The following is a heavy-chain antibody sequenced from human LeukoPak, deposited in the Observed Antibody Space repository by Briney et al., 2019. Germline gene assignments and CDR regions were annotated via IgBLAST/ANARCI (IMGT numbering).Heavy chain of an antibody. D-gene: IGHD3-10*01. Sequence: GGSLRLSCAASGFTFSDYYMSWIRQAPGKGLEWVSYISSSSSYANYADSVKGRFTISRDNAKNSLYPQMNSLRAEDTAVYYCARSSGNFDYWGQGTLVTVSS. CDR2: ISSSSSYA. V-gene: IGHV3-11*06. J-gene: IGHJ4*02. CDR3: ARSSGNFDY. CDR1: GFTFSDYY.